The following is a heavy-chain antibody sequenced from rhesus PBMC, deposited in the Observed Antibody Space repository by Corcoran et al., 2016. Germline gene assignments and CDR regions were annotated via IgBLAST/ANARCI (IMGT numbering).Heavy chain of an antibody. CDR3: ARGPGYCTGSGCYADWYFDL. CDR1: GYTFTDYY. J-gene: IGHJ2*01. D-gene: IGHD2-21*01. Sequence: QVQLVQSGAEVKKPGSSVKVSCKASGYTFTDYYMHWVRQAPRQGLEWMGWINPYNGNTKYAQKFQGRVTMTRDTSTRTAYMELSSVRSEDTAVYYCARGPGYCTGSGCYADWYFDLWGPGTPITISS. CDR2: INPYNGNT. V-gene: IGHV1S2*01.